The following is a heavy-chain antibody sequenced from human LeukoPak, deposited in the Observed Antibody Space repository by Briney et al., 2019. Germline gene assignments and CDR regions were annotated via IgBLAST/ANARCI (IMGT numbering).Heavy chain of an antibody. CDR1: GGSISSGGYY. CDR3: ARGHSSWYGFYWFDP. CDR2: IYYSGST. D-gene: IGHD6-13*01. Sequence: SETLSLTCTVSGGSISSGGYYWSWIRQHPGKGLEWIGYIYYSGSTYYNPSLKSRVTVSVDTSKNQFSLKLSSVTAADTAVYYCARGHSSWYGFYWFDPWGQGTLVTVSS. V-gene: IGHV4-31*03. J-gene: IGHJ5*02.